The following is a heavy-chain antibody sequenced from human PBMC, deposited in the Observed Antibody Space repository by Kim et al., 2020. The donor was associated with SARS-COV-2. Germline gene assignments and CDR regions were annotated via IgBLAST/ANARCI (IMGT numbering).Heavy chain of an antibody. Sequence: SETLSLTCTVSGGSISSYYWSWIRQPPGKGLEWIGYIYYSGSTNYNPSLKSRVTISVETSKNQFSLKLSSVTAADTAVYYCARDGEGDYDILTGYHPFAFDIWGQGTMVTVSS. CDR1: GGSISSYY. V-gene: IGHV4-59*01. CDR2: IYYSGST. CDR3: ARDGEGDYDILTGYHPFAFDI. J-gene: IGHJ3*02. D-gene: IGHD3-9*01.